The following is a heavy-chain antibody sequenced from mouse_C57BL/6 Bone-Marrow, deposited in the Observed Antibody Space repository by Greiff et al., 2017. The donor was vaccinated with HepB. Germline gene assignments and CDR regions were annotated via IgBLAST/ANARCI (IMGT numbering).Heavy chain of an antibody. CDR3: TRRGVTTGVAGC. J-gene: IGHJ2*01. CDR1: GYTFTDYE. V-gene: IGHV1-15*01. Sequence: VQLQESGAELVRPGASVTLSCKASGYTFTDYEMHWVKQTPVHGLEWIGAIDPETGGTAYNQKFKGKAILTADKASSTAYMELRSLTSEDSAVYYCTRRGVTTGVAGCWGQGPTLTVSS. CDR2: IDPETGGT. D-gene: IGHD1-1*01.